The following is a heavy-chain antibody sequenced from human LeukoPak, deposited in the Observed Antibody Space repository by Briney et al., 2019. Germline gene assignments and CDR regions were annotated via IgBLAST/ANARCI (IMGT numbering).Heavy chain of an antibody. J-gene: IGHJ4*02. Sequence: GRSLRLSCAASGFTFNDYAMHWVRQAPGKGLEWVSIISWNSGTIVYADSVKGRFTISRDNAKNSLYLQMNSLTADDTALYYCAKDSELLKGYFDSWGQGTLVTVSS. V-gene: IGHV3-9*01. CDR2: ISWNSGTI. CDR3: AKDSELLKGYFDS. D-gene: IGHD1-7*01. CDR1: GFTFNDYA.